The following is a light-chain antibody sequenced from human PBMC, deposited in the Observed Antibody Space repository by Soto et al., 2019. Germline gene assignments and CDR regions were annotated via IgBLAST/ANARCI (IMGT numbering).Light chain of an antibody. Sequence: EIVLTQSPGTLSWSPGERATLSCRASQSVSSSYLAWYQHKPGQAPRLLSYGASSRATGIPDRFSGSGSGTDFTLTISRLEPEDFAVYYCQQYGSSPQTFGQGTKVEIK. CDR2: GAS. V-gene: IGKV3-20*01. J-gene: IGKJ1*01. CDR3: QQYGSSPQT. CDR1: QSVSSSY.